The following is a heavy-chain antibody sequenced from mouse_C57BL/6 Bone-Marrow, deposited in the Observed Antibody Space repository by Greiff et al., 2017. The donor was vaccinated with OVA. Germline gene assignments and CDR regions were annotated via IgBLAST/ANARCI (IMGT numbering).Heavy chain of an antibody. CDR2: IDPEDGKT. D-gene: IGHD6-2*01. V-gene: IGHV14-2*01. CDR1: GFNIKDYY. J-gene: IGHJ1*03. CDR3: ARTAVVASGWYFDV. Sequence: VQLQQSGAELVKPGASVKLSCTASGFNIKDYYMHWVKQRTEQGLEWIGRIDPEDGKTKYAPKFQGKATITADTSSNTAYLQLSSLTSEDTAVYYCARTAVVASGWYFDVWGTGTTVTVSS.